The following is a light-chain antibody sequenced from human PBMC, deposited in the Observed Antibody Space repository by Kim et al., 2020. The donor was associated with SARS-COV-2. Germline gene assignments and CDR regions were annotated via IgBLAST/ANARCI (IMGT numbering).Light chain of an antibody. CDR1: QRISSD. V-gene: IGKV3-11*01. CDR2: DAC. Sequence: SPAGEDPSPCSASQRISSDLDWYQQKPEQAPRPRIYDACNRPTGIPARFSGSGSGTDLTLTISSLEPEDFAVYVCQQRSYWPPGFTFGGGTKVEI. J-gene: IGKJ4*01. CDR3: QQRSYWPPGFT.